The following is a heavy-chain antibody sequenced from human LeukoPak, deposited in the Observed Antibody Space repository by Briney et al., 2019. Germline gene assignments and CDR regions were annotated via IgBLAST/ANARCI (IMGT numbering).Heavy chain of an antibody. J-gene: IGHJ5*02. Sequence: PGGSLRVSYAVSGFIVSSNYMSWVRQAPGKGLEWVTVIYSGGSTYYADSVKGRFTISRDNSKNTLYLQMNSLRAEDTAVYYCAGDYYGSGSYYINWFDPWGQGTLVTVSS. V-gene: IGHV3-66*01. CDR1: GFIVSSNY. CDR2: IYSGGST. D-gene: IGHD3-10*01. CDR3: AGDYYGSGSYYINWFDP.